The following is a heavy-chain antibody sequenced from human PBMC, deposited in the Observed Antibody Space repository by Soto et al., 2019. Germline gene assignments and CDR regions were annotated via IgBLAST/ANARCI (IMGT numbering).Heavy chain of an antibody. Sequence: QVQLVQSGDEVKKPGASVKVSCKASGYIFVNYGIAWVRQAPGQGLEGMGWISPYTGNTHSATKVQGRLTMTTDTSTRTAYMDLGGLTSDDTAVYYCVMVDNYVTPTPQDVWGQGTTVTVSS. V-gene: IGHV1-18*01. CDR2: ISPYTGNT. D-gene: IGHD3-16*01. CDR3: VMVDNYVTPTPQDV. J-gene: IGHJ6*02. CDR1: GYIFVNYG.